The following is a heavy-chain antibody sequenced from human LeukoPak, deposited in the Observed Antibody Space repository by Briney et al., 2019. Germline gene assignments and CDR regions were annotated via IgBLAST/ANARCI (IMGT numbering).Heavy chain of an antibody. Sequence: ASVTVSCKASGYTFTRYDINWVGQAPGQGREGMGWMNANSGKTGYAQKFLGRVTMTRNTSISTAYMELSSLRSEDTAVYYCARGRSPYTMVRGVIGWFDPWGQGTLVTVSS. CDR2: MNANSGKT. CDR1: GYTFTRYD. D-gene: IGHD3-10*01. V-gene: IGHV1-8*01. J-gene: IGHJ5*02. CDR3: ARGRSPYTMVRGVIGWFDP.